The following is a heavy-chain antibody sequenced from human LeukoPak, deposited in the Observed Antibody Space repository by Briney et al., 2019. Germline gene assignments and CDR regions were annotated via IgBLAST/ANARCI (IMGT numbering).Heavy chain of an antibody. J-gene: IGHJ4*02. V-gene: IGHV4-39*01. CDR2: IYYSGST. D-gene: IGHD6-13*01. CDR3: ARHFWTAAATDY. CDR1: GGSISSSSYY. Sequence: SETLSLTCTVSGGSISSSSYYWGWIRQPPGKGLEWIGSIYYSGSTYYNPSLKSRVTISVDTSKNQFSLKLSSVAAADTAVYYCARHFWTAAATDYWGQGTLVTVSS.